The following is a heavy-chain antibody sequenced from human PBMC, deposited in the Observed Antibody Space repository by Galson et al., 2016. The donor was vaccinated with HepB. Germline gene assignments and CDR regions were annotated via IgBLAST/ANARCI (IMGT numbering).Heavy chain of an antibody. Sequence: SVKVSCKASGYTFTGHYMHWVRQAPGQGLEWMGWINPKSGDTKCAQHLQGWVTMTTDTSISTAYMELSGLTSDDTAVYYCARSTSSFYFGSGTPGYIDVWGEGTAVTVSS. CDR3: ARSTSSFYFGSGTPGYIDV. CDR2: INPKSGDT. V-gene: IGHV1-2*04. CDR1: GYTFTGHY. J-gene: IGHJ6*03. D-gene: IGHD3-10*01.